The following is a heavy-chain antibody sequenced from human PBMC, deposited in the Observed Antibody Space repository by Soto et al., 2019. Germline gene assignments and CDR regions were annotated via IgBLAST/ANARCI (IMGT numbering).Heavy chain of an antibody. Sequence: SETLSLTCTVSGGSVSSSSCYWGWIRQPPGKGLEWIGSIYYSGISYYNASLKSRVTISVDTSKNRFSLNLSSVTAADTAVYYCASLRQYCFDYWGQGILVTVSS. D-gene: IGHD2-15*01. J-gene: IGHJ4*02. V-gene: IGHV4-39*01. CDR2: IYYSGIS. CDR3: ASLRQYCFDY. CDR1: GGSVSSSSCY.